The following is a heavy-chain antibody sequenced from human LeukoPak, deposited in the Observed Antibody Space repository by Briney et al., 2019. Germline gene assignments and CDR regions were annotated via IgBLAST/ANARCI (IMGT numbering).Heavy chain of an antibody. D-gene: IGHD3-16*01. CDR2: IYSSGTT. J-gene: IGHJ4*02. CDR1: GGSISNYY. Sequence: SETLSLTCTVSGGSISNYYWNWIRQPPGKGLEWIGFIYSSGTTNYNPSLKSRLTFSLDTSKNQFSLKVNSVTAADTAVYYCARGYDYGDYWGQGTLVTVSS. CDR3: ARGYDYGDY. V-gene: IGHV4-59*12.